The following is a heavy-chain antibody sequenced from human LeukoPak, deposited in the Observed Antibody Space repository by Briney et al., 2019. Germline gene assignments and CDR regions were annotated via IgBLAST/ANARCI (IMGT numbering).Heavy chain of an antibody. CDR3: ARSVAARLLIDY. J-gene: IGHJ4*02. CDR1: GFTFSNYW. D-gene: IGHD6-6*01. V-gene: IGHV3-7*01. CDR2: IKKDGSEK. Sequence: GGSLRLSCAASGFTFSNYWMSWVRRAPGKGLEWVAYIKKDGSEKDYVDSVKGRFTISRDNAKNSLYLQMNSLRAEDTAVYYCARSVAARLLIDYWGQGTLVTVSS.